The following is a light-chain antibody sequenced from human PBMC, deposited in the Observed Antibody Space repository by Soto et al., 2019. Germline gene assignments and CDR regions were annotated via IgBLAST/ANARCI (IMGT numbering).Light chain of an antibody. V-gene: IGKV1-27*01. CDR3: QQYNSFSKT. CDR2: DGS. CDR1: QGIDNF. Sequence: DIQVTQSPSSLSASVGDRVTIACRASQGIDNFLAWYHQKPGKVPSLLIYDGSSLEPGVSSRFTGSRSGTEFTLTIASLQPDDSASYYCQQYNSFSKTFGRGTKVDIK. J-gene: IGKJ1*01.